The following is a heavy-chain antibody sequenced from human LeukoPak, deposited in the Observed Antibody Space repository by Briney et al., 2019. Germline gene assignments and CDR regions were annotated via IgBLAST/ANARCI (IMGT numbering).Heavy chain of an antibody. CDR1: GFTFSSYA. D-gene: IGHD4-17*01. J-gene: IGHJ4*02. CDR2: ISSTGGTT. Sequence: PGGSLRLSCEASGFTFSSYAMSWVRQAPGKGLEWVSAISSTGGTTYYADSVRGRFTISRDNSKNTLYLQMNSLRAEDTAMYYCARDGDYSGSGYWGQGTLVTVSS. V-gene: IGHV3-23*01. CDR3: ARDGDYSGSGY.